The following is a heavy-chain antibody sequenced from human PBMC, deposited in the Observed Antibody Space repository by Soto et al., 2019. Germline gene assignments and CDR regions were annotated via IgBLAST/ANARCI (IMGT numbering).Heavy chain of an antibody. V-gene: IGHV1-2*02. CDR3: ARIKWGLNYYNGMDV. CDR2: INPKTAAT. CDR1: GYSFSDYF. J-gene: IGHJ6*02. D-gene: IGHD1-26*01. Sequence: QVQLVQSGAEMKKSEASVKVSCKPSGYSFSDYFIQWVRQAPGQGLEWVAWINPKTAATNYAKKFQGRVSLTWDTSSTTAYMELTRLRPDDTAVYYCARIKWGLNYYNGMDVWGQGTTVIVSS.